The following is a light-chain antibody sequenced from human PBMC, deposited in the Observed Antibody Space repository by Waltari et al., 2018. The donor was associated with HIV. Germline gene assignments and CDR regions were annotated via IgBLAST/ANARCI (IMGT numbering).Light chain of an antibody. CDR1: SSDIGYFAY. V-gene: IGLV2-11*01. CDR2: EVS. J-gene: IGLJ1*01. Sequence: QSALTQPRSVSGSPGQSVTISCTGTSSDIGYFAYVSWYQQYPGKAPKVIIYEVSQRPSGVPDRFTAPKSGITASLTSSGLQDEDEADYYCCSYAGTYTYVFGTGTTVTVL. CDR3: CSYAGTYTYV.